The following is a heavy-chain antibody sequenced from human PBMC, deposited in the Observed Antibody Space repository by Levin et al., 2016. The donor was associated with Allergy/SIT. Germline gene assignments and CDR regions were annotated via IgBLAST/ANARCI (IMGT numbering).Heavy chain of an antibody. J-gene: IGHJ6*02. CDR2: IAYDGSEQ. V-gene: IGHV3-30*09. D-gene: IGHD5-12*01. Sequence: WIRQPPGKGLEWVAVIAYDGSEQYYADSVKGRFAISRDDSKNTVYLRMNSLTAEDTASVFYCARGRYGGYVGGYYNGMDVWGQGTTVTVSS. CDR3: ARGRYGGYVGGYYNGMDV.